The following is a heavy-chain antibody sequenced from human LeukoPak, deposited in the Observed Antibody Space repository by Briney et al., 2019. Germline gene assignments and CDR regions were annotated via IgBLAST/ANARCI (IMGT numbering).Heavy chain of an antibody. CDR3: ARVSSGYDSSGFDY. CDR1: GYTFTSYG. D-gene: IGHD5-12*01. V-gene: IGHV1-18*01. J-gene: IGHJ4*02. Sequence: ASVKVSCKASGYTFTSYGISWVRQAPGQGLEWMGWISAYNGNTNYAQKLQGRVTMTTDTSTSTAYMELRSLRSDDTAVYYCARVSSGYDSSGFDYWGQGTLVTVSS. CDR2: ISAYNGNT.